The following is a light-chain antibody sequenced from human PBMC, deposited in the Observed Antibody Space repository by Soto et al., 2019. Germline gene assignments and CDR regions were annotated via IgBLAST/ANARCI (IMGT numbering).Light chain of an antibody. CDR1: QSVNIY. J-gene: IGKJ4*01. Sequence: EIVMTQSPATLSVSPGEIATLSFRASQSVNIYLAWYQQKPGQAPRLLIFGASSRATGIPARFSGSGSGTEFTLTISSLQPEDFATYYCQQVNSYPLTFGGGTKVDIK. CDR2: GAS. V-gene: IGKV3D-15*01. CDR3: QQVNSYPLT.